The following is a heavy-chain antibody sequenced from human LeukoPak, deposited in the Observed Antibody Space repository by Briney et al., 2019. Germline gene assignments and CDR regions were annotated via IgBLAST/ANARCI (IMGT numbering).Heavy chain of an antibody. CDR1: GFTFSSYS. D-gene: IGHD3-3*01. CDR2: ISSSSSYI. CDR3: AKDLGSLAIFGVVMTGEPGD. V-gene: IGHV3-21*01. Sequence: KPGGSLRLSCAASGFTFSSYSMNWVRPAPGKGLEWVSSISSSSSYIYYADSVKGRFTISRDNAKNSLYLQMNSLRAEDTAVYYCAKDLGSLAIFGVVMTGEPGDWGQGTLVTVSS. J-gene: IGHJ4*02.